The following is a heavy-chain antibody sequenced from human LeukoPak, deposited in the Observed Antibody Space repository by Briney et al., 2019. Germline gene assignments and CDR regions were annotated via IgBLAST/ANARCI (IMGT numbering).Heavy chain of an antibody. Sequence: SETLSLTCTVSGGSINSCYWSWIRQPPGKGLEWIGYISYSGSTNYKPSLKSRVTISVDTSKNQFSLKVSSVTAADTAVYYCARAPIWDQHYFEYWGQGTLVTVSS. CDR3: ARAPIWDQHYFEY. V-gene: IGHV4-59*01. CDR1: GGSINSCY. CDR2: ISYSGST. J-gene: IGHJ4*02. D-gene: IGHD2-2*01.